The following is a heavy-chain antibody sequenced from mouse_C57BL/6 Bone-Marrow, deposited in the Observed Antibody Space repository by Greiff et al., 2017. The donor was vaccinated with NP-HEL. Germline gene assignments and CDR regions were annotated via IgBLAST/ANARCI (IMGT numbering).Heavy chain of an antibody. CDR2: ISYDGSN. Sequence: EESGPGLVKPSQSLSLTCSVTGYSITSGYYWNWIRQFPGNKLEWMGYISYDGSNNYNPSLKNRISITRDTSKNQFFLKLNSVTTEDTATYYCAKAYYSNYVFAYWGRGTLVTVSA. D-gene: IGHD2-5*01. J-gene: IGHJ3*01. CDR1: GYSITSGYY. V-gene: IGHV3-6*01. CDR3: AKAYYSNYVFAY.